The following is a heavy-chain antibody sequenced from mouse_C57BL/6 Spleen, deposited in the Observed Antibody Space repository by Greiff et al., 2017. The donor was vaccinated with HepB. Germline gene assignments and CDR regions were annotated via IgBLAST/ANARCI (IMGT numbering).Heavy chain of an antibody. CDR3: ARGPHYYGSSYWYFDV. J-gene: IGHJ1*03. Sequence: EVKLMESGGGLVKPGGSLKLSCAASGFTFSDYGMHWVRQAPEKGLEWVAYISSGSSTIYYADTVKGRFTISRDNAKNTLFLQMTSLRSEDTAMYYCARGPHYYGSSYWYFDVWGTGTTVTVSS. CDR2: ISSGSSTI. CDR1: GFTFSDYG. V-gene: IGHV5-17*01. D-gene: IGHD1-1*01.